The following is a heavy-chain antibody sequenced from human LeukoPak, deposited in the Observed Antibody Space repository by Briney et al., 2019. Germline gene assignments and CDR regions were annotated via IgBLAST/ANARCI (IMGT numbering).Heavy chain of an antibody. CDR1: GFTFSSYG. V-gene: IGHV3-30*18. Sequence: GGSVRVSCAASGFTFSSYGMHWVRQAPGKGLEWVAVISYDGSNKYYADAVKGRFTISRDNSKNTLYLQMNSLRAEDTAVYYCANLQVGYSGYGDHFDYWGQGTLVTVSS. J-gene: IGHJ4*02. D-gene: IGHD5-12*01. CDR2: ISYDGSNK. CDR3: ANLQVGYSGYGDHFDY.